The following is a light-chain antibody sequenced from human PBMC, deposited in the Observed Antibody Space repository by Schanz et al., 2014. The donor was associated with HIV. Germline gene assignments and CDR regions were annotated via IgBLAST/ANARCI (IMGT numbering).Light chain of an antibody. V-gene: IGLV1-51*01. CDR1: YSNIGNNY. CDR3: GTWENTLTGEI. J-gene: IGLJ2*01. Sequence: QSVLTQPPSVSAAPGQKVTITCSGTYSNIGNNYVSWYQQFPGAAPRLLMYLNNQRPSGIPDRFSGSKSGTSATLVISDLQTGDEADYYCGTWENTLTGEIFGGGTKLTV. CDR2: LNN.